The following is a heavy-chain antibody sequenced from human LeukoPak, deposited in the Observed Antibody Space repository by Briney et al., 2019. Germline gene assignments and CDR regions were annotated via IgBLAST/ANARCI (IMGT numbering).Heavy chain of an antibody. Sequence: PGRSLRLSCAASGFTFSSYAMHWVRQAPGKGLEWVAVISYDGSNKYYADSVKGRFTISRDNSKNTLYLQMNSLRAEDTAVYYCARGVQLWFYSGDYFDYWGQGTLVTLSS. CDR1: GFTFSSYA. D-gene: IGHD5-18*01. J-gene: IGHJ4*02. CDR3: ARGVQLWFYSGDYFDY. CDR2: ISYDGSNK. V-gene: IGHV3-30*04.